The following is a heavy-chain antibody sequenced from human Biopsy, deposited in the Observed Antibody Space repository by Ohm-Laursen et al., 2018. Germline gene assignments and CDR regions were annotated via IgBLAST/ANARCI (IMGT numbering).Heavy chain of an antibody. CDR1: GGSVSSNTDY. CDR3: ARHPTGFWFDP. J-gene: IGHJ5*02. Sequence: SDTLSLTCTVSGGSVSSNTDYWAWLRQPPGKGLEWNGTIFYTGIIFYTPSLKSRVSISVDTSKNQSSLNLNSVTASDTALYYCARHPTGFWFDPWGQGTLVIVSS. CDR2: IFYTGII. V-gene: IGHV4-39*01.